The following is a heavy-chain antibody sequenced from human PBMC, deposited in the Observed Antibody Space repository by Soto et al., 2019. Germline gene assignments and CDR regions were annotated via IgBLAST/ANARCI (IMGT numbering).Heavy chain of an antibody. CDR3: ARVGLEMATIKYFDY. D-gene: IGHD5-12*01. CDR1: GGSMNSYY. CDR2: IYDGDSA. Sequence: PSETLSLTCTVSGGSMNSYYWSWIRQPPGKGLEWLGYIYDGDSANYNPSLKSRVIISVDMSKNQFYLRLTSVTAADTAVYYCARVGLEMATIKYFDYWGQGTLVTVSS. J-gene: IGHJ4*02. V-gene: IGHV4-59*01.